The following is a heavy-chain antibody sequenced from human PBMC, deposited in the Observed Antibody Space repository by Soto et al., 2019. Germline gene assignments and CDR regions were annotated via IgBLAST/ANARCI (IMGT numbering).Heavy chain of an antibody. J-gene: IGHJ6*02. CDR1: GFTFSSYS. CDR2: ISSSSYI. CDR3: AGDRSRNYYYYGMDV. V-gene: IGHV3-21*01. Sequence: GGSLRLSCAASGFTFSSYSMNWVRQAPGKGLGWVSSISSSSYIYYADSVKGRFTISRDNAKNSLYLQMNSLRAEDTAVYYCAGDRSRNYYYYGMDVWGQGTTVTVSS.